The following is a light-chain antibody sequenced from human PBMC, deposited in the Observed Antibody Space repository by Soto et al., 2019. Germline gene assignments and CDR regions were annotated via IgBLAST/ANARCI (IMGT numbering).Light chain of an antibody. CDR2: AAS. V-gene: IGKV1-8*01. Sequence: AIRMTQSPFSLSASTGDRVTITCRASQGISSYLAWYQQKPGKAPKLLXYAASTLQSGVPSRFSGSGSGTDLTLTISYLQPEYFANYYCQQYYSYHTWTFGQGTNVDIK. CDR1: QGISSY. CDR3: QQYYSYHTWT. J-gene: IGKJ1*01.